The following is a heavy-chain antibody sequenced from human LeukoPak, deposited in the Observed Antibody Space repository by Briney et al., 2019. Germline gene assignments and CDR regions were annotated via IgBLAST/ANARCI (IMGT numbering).Heavy chain of an antibody. CDR2: IYPGGSDT. Sequence: GESLKISCKGSGYSFSTYWIAWVRQMPGKGLEWMGIIYPGGSDTRYSPSFQGQVTISADKSINTAYLQWSSLKASDTAIYYCARETSTAGSFRFWGQGTLVTVSS. CDR1: GYSFSTYW. D-gene: IGHD4-17*01. V-gene: IGHV5-51*01. CDR3: ARETSTAGSFRF. J-gene: IGHJ4*02.